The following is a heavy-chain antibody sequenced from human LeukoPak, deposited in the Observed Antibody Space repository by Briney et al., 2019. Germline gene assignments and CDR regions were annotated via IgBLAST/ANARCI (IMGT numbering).Heavy chain of an antibody. V-gene: IGHV1-46*01. D-gene: IGHD3-10*01. Sequence: GASVKVSCKASGYTFTSYYIHWVRQAPGQGLEWMGLINPSGGSTNYAQKFQGRVTMTRDTSTSTVYMELSSLRSEDTAVYYCARHYSGSGGGHYYYYMDVWGKGTTVTVSS. CDR3: ARHYSGSGGGHYYYYMDV. CDR1: GYTFTSYY. J-gene: IGHJ6*03. CDR2: INPSGGST.